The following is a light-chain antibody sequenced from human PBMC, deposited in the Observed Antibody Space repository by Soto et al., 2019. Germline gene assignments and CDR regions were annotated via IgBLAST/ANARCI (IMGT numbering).Light chain of an antibody. J-gene: IGKJ5*01. Sequence: EIVLTQSPGTLSLSPGERATLFCRASQSVSSTYLAWYQQKPGQAPRLLIYGASSRATGIPDRFSGSGSGTDFSLTISKLEHDDFAEYYCHQYGGSITFGQGTKLEIE. CDR3: HQYGGSIT. V-gene: IGKV3-20*01. CDR2: GAS. CDR1: QSVSSTY.